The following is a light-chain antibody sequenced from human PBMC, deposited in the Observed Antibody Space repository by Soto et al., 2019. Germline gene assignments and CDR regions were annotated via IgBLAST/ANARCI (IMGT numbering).Light chain of an antibody. Sequence: QSALTQPASVSGSPGQSITISCTGTSSDVGGYNYVSWYQQHPGKAPKLMIYEVSNRPSGVSNRFSGSKSGNTASLTFAGLQAEDEADYYCSSYTSSRTLVCGGGTKLTVL. V-gene: IGLV2-14*01. J-gene: IGLJ2*01. CDR2: EVS. CDR3: SSYTSSRTLV. CDR1: SSDVGGYNY.